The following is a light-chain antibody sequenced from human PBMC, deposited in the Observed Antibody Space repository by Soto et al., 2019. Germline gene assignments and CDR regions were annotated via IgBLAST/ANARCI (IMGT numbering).Light chain of an antibody. V-gene: IGKV3D-7*01. Sequence: EIVMTQSPATLSLSPGERATLSCRASQSVSSSYLCWYQQKPGQAPRLLIYGASTRATGIPARFSGSGSGTDFTLTISSLQTEDFAVYYCQQDYNLLTFGGGTKVEIK. CDR3: QQDYNLLT. J-gene: IGKJ4*01. CDR2: GAS. CDR1: QSVSSSY.